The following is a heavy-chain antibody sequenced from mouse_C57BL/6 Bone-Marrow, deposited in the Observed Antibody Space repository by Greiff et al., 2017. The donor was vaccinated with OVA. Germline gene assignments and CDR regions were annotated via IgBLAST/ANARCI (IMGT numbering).Heavy chain of an antibody. CDR2: INPGSGGT. D-gene: IGHD4-1*01. Sequence: QVQLQQSGAELVRPGTSVKVSCKASGYAFTNYLIEWVKQRPGQRLEWIGVINPGSGGTNYNEKFKGKATLTADKSSSTAYMQLSSLTSEDSAVYFCARGSYGGVTGHYFDYWGQGTTLTVSS. J-gene: IGHJ2*01. V-gene: IGHV1-54*01. CDR1: GYAFTNYL. CDR3: ARGSYGGVTGHYFDY.